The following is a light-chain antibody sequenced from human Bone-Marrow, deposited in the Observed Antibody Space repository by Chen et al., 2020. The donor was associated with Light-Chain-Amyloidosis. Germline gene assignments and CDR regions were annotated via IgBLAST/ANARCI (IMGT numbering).Light chain of an antibody. V-gene: IGLV3-21*02. CDR3: QVWDRSSDRPV. Sequence: YVLTQPSSVSVAPGQTATIACGGNNIGSTSVHWYQQTPGQAPLLVVYDDSDRPSGIPGRLSGSNSGTTATLTISRVEAGDEADYYCQVWDRSSDRPVFGGGTKLTVL. CDR2: DDS. CDR1: NIGSTS. J-gene: IGLJ3*02.